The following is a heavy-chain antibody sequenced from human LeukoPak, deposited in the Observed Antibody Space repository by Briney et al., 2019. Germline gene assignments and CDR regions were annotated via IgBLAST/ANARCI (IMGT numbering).Heavy chain of an antibody. J-gene: IGHJ4*02. CDR2: ISGSGGST. CDR3: AKVQGYCSSTSCRDY. V-gene: IGHV3-23*01. CDR1: GFTFSSYA. Sequence: GGSLRLSCAASGFTFSSYAMSWVRQAPGKGLEWVSAISGSGGSTYYADSVKGRFTISRDNSKNTLYLQMNSLRAEDTAVYYCAKVQGYCSSTSCRDYWGQGTLVTVSS. D-gene: IGHD2-2*01.